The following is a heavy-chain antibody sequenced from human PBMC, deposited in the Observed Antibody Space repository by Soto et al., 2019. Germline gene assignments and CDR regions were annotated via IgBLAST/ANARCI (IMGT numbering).Heavy chain of an antibody. CDR1: GYTFTSYG. Sequence: QVQLVQSGAEVKKPGASVKVSCKASGYTFTSYGISWVRQAPGQGLEWMGWISAYNGNTNYAQKLQGRDTMTTDTSTSTAYMELRSLRSDDTAVYYCARVYSPYGDTLLYWYFDLWGRGTLVTVSS. CDR3: ARVYSPYGDTLLYWYFDL. J-gene: IGHJ2*01. CDR2: ISAYNGNT. D-gene: IGHD4-17*01. V-gene: IGHV1-18*01.